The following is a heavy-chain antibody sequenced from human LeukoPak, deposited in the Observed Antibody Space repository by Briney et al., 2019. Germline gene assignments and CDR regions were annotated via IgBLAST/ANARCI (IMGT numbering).Heavy chain of an antibody. CDR1: GDSISSSTYY. Sequence: PSETLSLTCNVSGDSISSSTYYWGWIRQPPGKGLEWIGSISHSGSTNYNPSLKSRVTISVDTSKNQFSLKLSSVTAADTAVYYCARVIYSGMTWAFDSWGQGTLVTVSS. D-gene: IGHD1-26*01. CDR3: ARVIYSGMTWAFDS. CDR2: ISHSGST. V-gene: IGHV4-39*07. J-gene: IGHJ4*02.